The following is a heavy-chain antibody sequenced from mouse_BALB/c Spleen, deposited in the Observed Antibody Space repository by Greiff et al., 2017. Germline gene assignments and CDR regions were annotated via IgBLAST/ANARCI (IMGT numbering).Heavy chain of an antibody. CDR2: ISSGSSTI. D-gene: IGHD1-3*01. CDR3: ARSGKPGGAMDY. V-gene: IGHV5-17*02. Sequence: EVQGVESGGGLVHPGGSRKLSCAASGFTFSSFGMHWVRQAPEKGLEWVAYISSGSSTIYYADTVKGRFTISRDNPKNTLFLQMTSLRSEDTAMYYCARSGKPGGAMDYWGQGTSVTVSS. J-gene: IGHJ4*01. CDR1: GFTFSSFG.